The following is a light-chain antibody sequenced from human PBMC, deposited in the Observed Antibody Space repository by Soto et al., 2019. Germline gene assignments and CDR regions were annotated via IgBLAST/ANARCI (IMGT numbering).Light chain of an antibody. V-gene: IGKV3-20*01. J-gene: IGKJ1*01. CDR3: QQYGSSSWT. CDR2: GTS. CDR1: QSVSSSY. Sequence: TQSPRPLSLSPGKRHTLSYSASQSVSSSYLAWYQQKPGQAPRLLIYGTSSGATAIPDRFSGSGSGTDFTLTISRLEPEDFAVYYCQQYGSSSWTFGQGTKVDIK.